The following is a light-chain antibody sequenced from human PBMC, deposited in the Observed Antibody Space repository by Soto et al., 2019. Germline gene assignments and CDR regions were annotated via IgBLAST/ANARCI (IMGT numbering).Light chain of an antibody. J-gene: IGLJ3*02. V-gene: IGLV1-47*01. CDR2: RNN. CDR1: SSNIGSNY. CDR3: AAWDDSLSGWV. Sequence: QTVVTQPPSASGTPGQRVTISCSGSSSNIGSNYVYWYQQLPGTAPKLLIYRNNQRPSGVPDRFSGSKSGTSASLAISGLRSEYEDDYYCAAWDDSLSGWVFGGGTKLTVL.